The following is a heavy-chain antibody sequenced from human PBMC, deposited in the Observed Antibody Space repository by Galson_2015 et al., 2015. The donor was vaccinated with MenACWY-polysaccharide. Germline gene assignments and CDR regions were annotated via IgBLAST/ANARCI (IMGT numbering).Heavy chain of an antibody. D-gene: IGHD6-13*01. CDR3: ARGGSSWYSPDY. V-gene: IGHV4-59*08. Sequence: ETLSLTCTVSGGSISSYYWNWIRQPPGKGLEWIGYIYYSGSTNYNPSLKSRVTISADTSRNQFSLKLSSVTAADTAVYYCARGGSSWYSPDYWGQGTLVTVSS. CDR2: IYYSGST. J-gene: IGHJ4*02. CDR1: GGSISSYY.